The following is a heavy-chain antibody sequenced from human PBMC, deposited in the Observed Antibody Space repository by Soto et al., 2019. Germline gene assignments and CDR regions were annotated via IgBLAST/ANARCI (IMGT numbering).Heavy chain of an antibody. D-gene: IGHD3-22*01. CDR3: ARVGPWVPYYYDSSPYTFENWFDP. V-gene: IGHV4-34*01. Sequence: KPSETLSLTCAVNGGSFRGYYWSWIRQPPGKGLEWIGEINHTGGVTYKSALKSRVTILLDKSKNQFSLQLTSVTAADTAVYYCARVGPWVPYYYDSSPYTFENWFDPWGQGTLVTVSS. J-gene: IGHJ5*02. CDR2: INHTGGV. CDR1: GGSFRGYY.